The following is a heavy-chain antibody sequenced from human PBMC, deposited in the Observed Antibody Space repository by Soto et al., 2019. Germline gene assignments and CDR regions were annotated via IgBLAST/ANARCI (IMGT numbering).Heavy chain of an antibody. V-gene: IGHV4-39*01. J-gene: IGHJ3*02. Sequence: SETLSLTCSVSGGSISSGSYYWDWIRQPTGKGLEWIGNVYYSGSTTYNPSLESRVTISVDTSKNQFSLKLSSVTAADTAVYYCARQTDSYYTFDAFDIWGQGTMVTVSS. CDR3: ARQTDSYYTFDAFDI. CDR1: GGSISSGSYY. CDR2: VYYSGST. D-gene: IGHD3-22*01.